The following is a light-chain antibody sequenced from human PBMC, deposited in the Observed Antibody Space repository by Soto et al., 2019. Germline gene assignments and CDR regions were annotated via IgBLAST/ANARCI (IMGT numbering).Light chain of an antibody. V-gene: IGKV3-20*01. Sequence: EIVLTQSPGTLSLSPGERATLSCRASESFARTYLAWYQQKPGQAPRLLIHGASSRATGIPDRFSGSNSGTDFTLTISRLEPEDSAVYYCLQYGASPLTFGGGTKVEIK. CDR3: LQYGASPLT. CDR2: GAS. J-gene: IGKJ4*01. CDR1: ESFARTY.